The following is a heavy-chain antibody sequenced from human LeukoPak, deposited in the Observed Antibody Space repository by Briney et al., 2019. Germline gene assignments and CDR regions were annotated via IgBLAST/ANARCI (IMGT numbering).Heavy chain of an antibody. Sequence: GGSLRLSCAASGFTFSTYWMHWVRQAPGKGLVWVSRISSDGRNTIYADSVKGRFTISRDGANNTLFLQMNSLRGDDTAVYYCAREWALPGAYYMDVWGKGTTVTVSS. CDR3: AREWALPGAYYMDV. CDR1: GFTFSTYW. V-gene: IGHV3-74*01. D-gene: IGHD7-27*01. J-gene: IGHJ6*03. CDR2: ISSDGRNT.